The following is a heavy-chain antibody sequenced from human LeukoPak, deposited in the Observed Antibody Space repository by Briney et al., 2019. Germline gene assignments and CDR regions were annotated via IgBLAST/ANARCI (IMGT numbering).Heavy chain of an antibody. CDR2: INPNSGGT. CDR1: GYTFNAHY. J-gene: IGHJ3*02. Sequence: ASVKVSCKASGYTFNAHYIHWVRQAPGQGLEWMGWINPNSGGTNYAQKFQGRVTMTRDTSISTAYMELSRLRSDDTAVYYCARTESYGGHDAFDIWGQGTMVTVSS. V-gene: IGHV1-2*02. CDR3: ARTESYGGHDAFDI. D-gene: IGHD1-26*01.